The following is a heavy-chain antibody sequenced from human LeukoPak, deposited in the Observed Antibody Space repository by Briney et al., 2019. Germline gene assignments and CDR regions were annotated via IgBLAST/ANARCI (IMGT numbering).Heavy chain of an antibody. CDR3: ARDLDAF. CDR1: GFTFSSYA. J-gene: IGHJ4*02. Sequence: EAGGSLRLSCAASGFTFSSYAMSWVRQAPGKGLEWVSIISGSDGHIYYADSVKGRYTISRDNYKNTLYLQMNRLRAEDTAVYYCARDLDAFWGQGALVTVSS. CDR2: ISGSDGHI. V-gene: IGHV3-23*01. D-gene: IGHD2-2*01.